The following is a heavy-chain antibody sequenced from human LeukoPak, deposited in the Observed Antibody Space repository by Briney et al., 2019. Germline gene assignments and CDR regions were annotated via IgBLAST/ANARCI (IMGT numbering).Heavy chain of an antibody. J-gene: IGHJ6*02. V-gene: IGHV3-48*01. Sequence: GGSLRLSCAASGFTFSSYSMNWVRQAPGKGLEWVSYISSSSSTIYYADSVKGRFTISRDNSKNTLYLQMNSLRAEDTAVYYCASTMVRGVTKPLYGMDVWGQGTTVTVSS. CDR3: ASTMVRGVTKPLYGMDV. CDR1: GFTFSSYS. D-gene: IGHD3-10*01. CDR2: ISSSSSTI.